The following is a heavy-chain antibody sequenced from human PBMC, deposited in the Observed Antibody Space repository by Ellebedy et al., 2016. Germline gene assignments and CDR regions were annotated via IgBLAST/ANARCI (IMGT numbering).Heavy chain of an antibody. CDR2: IWYDGSNK. J-gene: IGHJ4*02. CDR3: ARDNATWYDFWSGYLFDY. V-gene: IGHV3-33*01. CDR1: GFTFNSYG. D-gene: IGHD3-3*01. Sequence: GGSLRLXCAASGFTFNSYGMHWVRQAPGKGLEWVAVIWYDGSNKYYADSVKGRFTISRDNSKNTLYLQMNSLRAEDTAVYYCARDNATWYDFWSGYLFDYWGQGTLVTDSS.